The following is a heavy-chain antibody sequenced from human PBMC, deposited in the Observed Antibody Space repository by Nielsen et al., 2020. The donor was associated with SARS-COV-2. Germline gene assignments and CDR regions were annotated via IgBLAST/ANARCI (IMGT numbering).Heavy chain of an antibody. V-gene: IGHV3-30*18. CDR3: AKDETTSGVNFFHY. J-gene: IGHJ4*02. CDR2: ISYDGSNK. CDR1: GFTFSSYG. D-gene: IGHD7-27*01. Sequence: GGSLRLSCAASGFTFSSYGMHWVRQAPGKGLEWVAVISYDGSNKYYADSVKGRFTISRDNSKNTLYLQLNSLRAEDTAIYYRAKDETTSGVNFFHYWGQGALVTVSS.